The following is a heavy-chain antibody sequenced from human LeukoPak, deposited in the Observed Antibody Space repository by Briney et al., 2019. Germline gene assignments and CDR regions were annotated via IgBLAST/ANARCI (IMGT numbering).Heavy chain of an antibody. V-gene: IGHV3-15*01. CDR3: TTDSLLIAVAGSTQFQH. Sequence: PGGSLRLSCAASGFTFSNAWMSWVRQAPGKGLEWVGRIKSKTDGGTTDYAAPVKGRFTISRDDSKNTLYLQMNSLKTEDTAVYYCTTDSLLIAVAGSTQFQHWGQGTLVTVSS. D-gene: IGHD6-19*01. CDR2: IKSKTDGGTT. CDR1: GFTFSNAW. J-gene: IGHJ1*01.